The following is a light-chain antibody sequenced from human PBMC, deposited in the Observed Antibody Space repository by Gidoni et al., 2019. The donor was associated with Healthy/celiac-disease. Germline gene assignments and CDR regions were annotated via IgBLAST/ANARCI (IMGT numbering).Light chain of an antibody. CDR2: CAS. Sequence: DIVMTQSPDSLAVSLGERATINCKSSQSVLYSSNNKNYLAWYQQKPGQPPKLLIYCASTRESGVPYRFSGSGSGTDFTLTISSLQAEDVAVYYCQQCYSTPRTFGQGTKVEIK. CDR1: QSVLYSSNNKNY. CDR3: QQCYSTPRT. V-gene: IGKV4-1*01. J-gene: IGKJ1*01.